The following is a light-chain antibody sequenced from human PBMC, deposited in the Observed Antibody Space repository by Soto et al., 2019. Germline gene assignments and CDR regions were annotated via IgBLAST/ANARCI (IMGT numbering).Light chain of an antibody. J-gene: IGKJ1*01. CDR2: GAS. CDR1: QTVSSN. Sequence: EIALTQSPGTLSLSPGERATLSCRASQTVSSNLAWYQQKPGQAPRLLIYGASTRATGIPDRFRGSGSGTDFTLTISRLEPEDFAVYYCQQYGSSGTFGQGTKVDI. V-gene: IGKV3-20*01. CDR3: QQYGSSGT.